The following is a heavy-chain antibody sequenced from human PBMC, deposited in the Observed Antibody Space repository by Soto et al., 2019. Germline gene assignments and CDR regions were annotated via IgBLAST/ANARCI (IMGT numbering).Heavy chain of an antibody. V-gene: IGHV1-8*02. CDR3: GRGPSPRAPAGGTPYYYAMDV. CDR1: GYDFTAYD. D-gene: IGHD6-13*01. J-gene: IGHJ6*02. CDR2: MNPINGAT. Sequence: ASVKVSCKASGYDFTAYDINWVRQASGQGLEWMGWMNPINGATGTARRFQGRVSLSRNTATGTAYLELTSLRADDTAVYYCGRGPSPRAPAGGTPYYYAMDVWGQGTTVTVSS.